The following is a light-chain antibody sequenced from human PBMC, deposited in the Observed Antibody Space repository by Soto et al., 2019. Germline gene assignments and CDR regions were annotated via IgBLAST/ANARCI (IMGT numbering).Light chain of an antibody. V-gene: IGLV2-14*03. CDR1: SSDVGSYNV. CDR3: SSYTRRSTYV. CDR2: DVS. J-gene: IGLJ1*01. Sequence: QSALTQPASVSGSPGQSITIPCSGTSSDVGSYNVVSWYQQHPGKAPKLVIYDVSNRPSGVSPRFSGAKSGNTASLTIAGLQAEHEADYYCSSYTRRSTYVFGTGTKVTVL.